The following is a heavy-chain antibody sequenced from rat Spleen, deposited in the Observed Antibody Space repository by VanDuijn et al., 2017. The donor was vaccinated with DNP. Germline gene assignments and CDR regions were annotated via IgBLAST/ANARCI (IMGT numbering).Heavy chain of an antibody. CDR1: GFTFNDYY. Sequence: EVLLVESDGGLVQPGRSLKLSCAVSGFTFNDYYMALVRQAPAKGLEWVATLIYEGSSTYYGVSVKGLFTISRDNAKSTLYLQMNSLRPEDTATYYCARRDGKDWGQGVMVTVSS. D-gene: IGHD4-1*01. CDR2: LIYEGSST. V-gene: IGHV5-22*01. CDR3: ARRDGKD. J-gene: IGHJ2*01.